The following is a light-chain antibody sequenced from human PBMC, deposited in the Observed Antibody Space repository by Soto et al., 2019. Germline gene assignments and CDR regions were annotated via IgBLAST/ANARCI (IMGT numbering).Light chain of an antibody. CDR3: QQSYSTPRT. V-gene: IGKV1-39*01. Sequence: DIQMTPSPSSLSASVGDRVTITCRASQSIVTYLNWYLQKPGKAPKLLIYAASNLQSGVPSRFSGSGSGTDFTLTISSLQPEDFATYYCQQSYSTPRTFGQGTKVDIK. CDR1: QSIVTY. J-gene: IGKJ1*01. CDR2: AAS.